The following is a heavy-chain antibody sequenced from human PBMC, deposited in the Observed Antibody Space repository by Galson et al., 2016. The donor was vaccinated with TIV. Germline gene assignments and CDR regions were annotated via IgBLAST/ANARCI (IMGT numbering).Heavy chain of an antibody. Sequence: SLTCTVSGNSISSSRHFWGWIRQPPGKGLEWIGTIYYSRHTYYTSSLKSRVTVSVDASRNQFSLKLTSVTAADTAIYYCARQEQEMEAPLWDWGQGTLVTVSS. CDR1: GNSISSSRHF. D-gene: IGHD3-16*01. CDR2: IYYSRHT. CDR3: ARQEQEMEAPLWD. V-gene: IGHV4-39*01. J-gene: IGHJ4*02.